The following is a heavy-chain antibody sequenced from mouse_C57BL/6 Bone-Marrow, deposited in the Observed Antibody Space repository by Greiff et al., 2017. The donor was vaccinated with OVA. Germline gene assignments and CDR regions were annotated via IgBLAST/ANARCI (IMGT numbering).Heavy chain of an antibody. D-gene: IGHD1-2*01. Sequence: QVHVKQSGAELVKPGASVKISCKASGYAFSSYWMNWVKQRPGKGLEWIGQIYPGDGDTNYNGKFKGKATLTADKSSSTAYMQLSSLTSEDSAVYFCARDWLRYYAMDYWGQGTSVTVSS. CDR3: ARDWLRYYAMDY. CDR1: GYAFSSYW. J-gene: IGHJ4*01. CDR2: IYPGDGDT. V-gene: IGHV1-80*01.